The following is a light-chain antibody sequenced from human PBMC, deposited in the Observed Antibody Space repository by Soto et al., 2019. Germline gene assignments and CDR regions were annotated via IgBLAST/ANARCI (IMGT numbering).Light chain of an antibody. CDR1: QSVSSN. CDR2: GAS. Sequence: EIVMTQSPATLSVSPGERATLSCRASQSVSSNLAWYQQKPRQAPRRLIYGASTRATGIPARFIGSGSGTEFTLTISSLQSEDFAVYYCQQYNNWPPWTFGQGTKVEIK. V-gene: IGKV3-15*01. CDR3: QQYNNWPPWT. J-gene: IGKJ1*01.